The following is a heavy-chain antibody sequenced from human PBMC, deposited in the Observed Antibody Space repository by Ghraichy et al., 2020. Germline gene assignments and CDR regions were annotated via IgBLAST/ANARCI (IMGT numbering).Heavy chain of an antibody. Sequence: GGSLRLSCAASGFTFSSYAMSWVRQAPGKRLEWVSAISGSGGSTYYADSVKGRFTISRDNSKNTLYLQMNSLRAEDTAVYYCAKDRHYGDYTYYFDYWGQGTLVTVSS. V-gene: IGHV3-23*01. CDR1: GFTFSSYA. CDR2: ISGSGGST. J-gene: IGHJ4*02. D-gene: IGHD4-17*01. CDR3: AKDRHYGDYTYYFDY.